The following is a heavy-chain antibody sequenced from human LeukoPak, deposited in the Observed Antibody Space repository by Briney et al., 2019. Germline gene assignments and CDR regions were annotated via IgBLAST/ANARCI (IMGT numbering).Heavy chain of an antibody. CDR2: ISGSGGST. J-gene: IGHJ5*02. V-gene: IGHV3-23*01. CDR1: GFTFSSYA. Sequence: GGSLRLSCAASGFTFSSYAMSWVRQAPGKGLEWVSAISGSGGSTYYADSVKGRFTISRDNSKNTLYLRMNSLRAEDTAVYYCAKDLSYYGSGSFDPWGQGTLVTVSS. CDR3: AKDLSYYGSGSFDP. D-gene: IGHD3-10*01.